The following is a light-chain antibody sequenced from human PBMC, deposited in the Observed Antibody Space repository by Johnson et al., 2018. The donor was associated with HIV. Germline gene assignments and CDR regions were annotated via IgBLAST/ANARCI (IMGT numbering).Light chain of an antibody. CDR3: GTWDSSLSVYV. V-gene: IGLV1-51*02. CDR1: SSNIGNNY. Sequence: HSVLTQPPSVSAAPGQKVTISCSGSSSNIGNNYVSWYQQFPGTAPKLLIYENNKRPSGIPDRFSGSKSGTSATLGIPGLPTGDEADYYCGTWDSSLSVYVFGTGTKVTVL. CDR2: ENN. J-gene: IGLJ1*01.